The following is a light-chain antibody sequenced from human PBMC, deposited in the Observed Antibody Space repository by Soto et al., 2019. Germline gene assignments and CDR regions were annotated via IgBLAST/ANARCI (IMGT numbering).Light chain of an antibody. J-gene: IGKJ1*01. CDR2: DVS. CDR3: QQYDYSRT. Sequence: DIQMTQSPYPLSASVGDTVTITCRASQSVSDSLAWYQVKPGEAPKLLIFDVSNLETGVPSRFSGSGSGTEFSLTIRGLQPDDFATYYCQQYDYSRTFGQGTKVDI. V-gene: IGKV1-5*01. CDR1: QSVSDS.